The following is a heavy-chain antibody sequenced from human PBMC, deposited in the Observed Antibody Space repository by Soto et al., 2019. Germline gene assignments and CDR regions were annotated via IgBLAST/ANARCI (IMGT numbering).Heavy chain of an antibody. Sequence: QVQLVQSGAEVKKPGSSVKVSCKASGGTFSSYAISWVRQAPGQGLEWMGGIIPIFGTANYAQKFQGRVTITADESTSTAYLELSSLRSEVTAVYYCARDADSGISRGPYYYYGMDVWGQGTTVTVSS. V-gene: IGHV1-69*01. CDR3: ARDADSGISRGPYYYYGMDV. CDR1: GGTFSSYA. CDR2: IIPIFGTA. D-gene: IGHD1-26*01. J-gene: IGHJ6*02.